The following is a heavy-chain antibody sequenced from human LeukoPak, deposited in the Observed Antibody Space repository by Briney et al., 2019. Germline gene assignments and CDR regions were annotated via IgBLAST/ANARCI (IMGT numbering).Heavy chain of an antibody. CDR1: GFPFSYYA. D-gene: IGHD3-10*01. V-gene: IGHV3-33*01. J-gene: IGHJ4*02. CDR2: IWSDGSNK. Sequence: GGSPRLSRSASGFPFSYYAIHWVRQAPGKGLEGVALIWSDGSNKSYADSVKGRITISRDNSKNTVYLQMNSLRAEDTAVYYCARELFSSGSCPDGWGQGTLVTVSS. CDR3: ARELFSSGSCPDG.